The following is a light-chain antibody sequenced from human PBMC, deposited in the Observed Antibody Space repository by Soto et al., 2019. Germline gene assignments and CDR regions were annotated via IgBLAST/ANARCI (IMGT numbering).Light chain of an antibody. Sequence: QSALTQPASVSGSPGQSITISCTGTSSDVGGYNYVSWYQQHPGKAPKLMIYDVSNRPSGVSNRFSGSKSGNTASLTISGLQAEDEADYYCSSYTSSSTRLYVFGSGT. CDR3: SSYTSSSTRLYV. V-gene: IGLV2-14*01. CDR1: SSDVGGYNY. CDR2: DVS. J-gene: IGLJ1*01.